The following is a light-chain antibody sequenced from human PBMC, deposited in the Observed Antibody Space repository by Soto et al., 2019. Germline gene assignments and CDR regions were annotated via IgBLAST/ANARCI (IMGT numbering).Light chain of an antibody. J-gene: IGKJ5*01. V-gene: IGKV3-15*01. CDR3: QQYYNWPRT. CDR1: QNIHTN. CDR2: GAS. Sequence: EIVVTQSSATLPVWPGERGNLACRAGQNIHTNLAWYQQKPGQAPRLLFYGASTGATGLPARFSGSGSGTECTLTINSLQAEDCAVYYCQQYYNWPRTFGQGTRLEIK.